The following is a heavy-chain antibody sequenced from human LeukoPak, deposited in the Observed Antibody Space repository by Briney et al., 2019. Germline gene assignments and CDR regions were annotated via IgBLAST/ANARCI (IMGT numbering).Heavy chain of an antibody. V-gene: IGHV5-51*01. CDR2: INPGDSDP. Sequence: GESLKISCQASGYTFNTYWIGWVRQMPGKGLEWMGIINPGDSDPRYSPSFQGRATIPAERSISTAYLQWSSLKASDTAMYYCARHGVGSSWFGFDFWGQGTLVTVSS. J-gene: IGHJ4*02. CDR3: ARHGVGSSWFGFDF. D-gene: IGHD6-13*01. CDR1: GYTFNTYW.